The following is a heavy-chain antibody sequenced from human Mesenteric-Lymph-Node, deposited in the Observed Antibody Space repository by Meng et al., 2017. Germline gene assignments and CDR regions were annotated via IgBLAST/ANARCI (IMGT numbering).Heavy chain of an antibody. J-gene: IGHJ6*02. V-gene: IGHV3-30*02. CDR2: IWYDGINK. D-gene: IGHD3-16*01. CDR1: GFTFSSYV. CDR3: ATDRSYDYVWGKRGYYYGMDV. Sequence: GGSLRLSCAASGFTFSSYVLHWVRQAPGKGLEWVAVIWYDGINKYYADSVEGRFTISRDNSRNTQYLQMNSLRAEDTAVYYCATDRSYDYVWGKRGYYYGMDVWGQGTTVTVSS.